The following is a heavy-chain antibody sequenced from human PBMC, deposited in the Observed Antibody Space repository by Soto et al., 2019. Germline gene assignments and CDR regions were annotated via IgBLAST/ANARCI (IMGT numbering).Heavy chain of an antibody. Sequence: QLQLQESGPGLVKPSETLSLTCTVSGGSISRNSYYWGWIRQHPGKGLEWIGSIYYSGSTYYNPSLKRRVTKSVNTAKHQFSLKLSAVTAADTAVYYCARHAWNGVDYWGQGTLVTVSS. CDR2: IYYSGST. D-gene: IGHD1-1*01. CDR1: GGSISRNSYY. V-gene: IGHV4-39*01. CDR3: ARHAWNGVDY. J-gene: IGHJ4*02.